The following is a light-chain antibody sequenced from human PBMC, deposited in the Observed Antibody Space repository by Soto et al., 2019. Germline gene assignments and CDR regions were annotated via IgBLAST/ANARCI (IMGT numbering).Light chain of an antibody. V-gene: IGKV1-33*01. J-gene: IGKJ5*01. Sequence: DIQLTQSPSFLSASVGDRVTITCRASQGISSYLAWYQQKPGKAPKLLIYAASNLEIGVPSRFSGSGSGTHFTFAISSLQTEDIGTYYCQQYDILPITFGRGTRLEIK. CDR3: QQYDILPIT. CDR2: AAS. CDR1: QGISSY.